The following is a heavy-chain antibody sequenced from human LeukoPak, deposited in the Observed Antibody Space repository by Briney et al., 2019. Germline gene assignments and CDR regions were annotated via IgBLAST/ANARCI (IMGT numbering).Heavy chain of an antibody. J-gene: IGHJ4*02. CDR1: GDSISSSSSY. CDR3: ARRSYNSPFRY. V-gene: IGHV4-39*01. CDR2: IYYSGST. D-gene: IGHD5-24*01. Sequence: SETLSLTCSVSGDSISSSSSYWGWIRQPPGKGLEWIGSIYYSGSTYYNTSLKSRVTISVDTSENQFSLKLNSVTAADTAVYYCARRSYNSPFRYWGQGTPVTVSS.